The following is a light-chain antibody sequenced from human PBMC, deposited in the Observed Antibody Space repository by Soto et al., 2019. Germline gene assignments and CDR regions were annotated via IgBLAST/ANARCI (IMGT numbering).Light chain of an antibody. Sequence: DIQMAQSPSTLSASVGDRVTTTCRASQSISTWLAWYQQKPGKAPKLLIYMASTLESGVPSRFSGSGSGTEFTLTISSLQPDDFATYYCRHYNSYLETFGQGTRVEIK. CDR2: MAS. V-gene: IGKV1-5*03. CDR1: QSISTW. J-gene: IGKJ1*01. CDR3: RHYNSYLET.